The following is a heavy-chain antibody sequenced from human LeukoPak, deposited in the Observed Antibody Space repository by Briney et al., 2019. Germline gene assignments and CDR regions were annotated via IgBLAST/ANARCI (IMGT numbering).Heavy chain of an antibody. V-gene: IGHV3-21*01. J-gene: IGHJ3*02. Sequence: GGSLRLSCAASGFTFSSYSMNWVRQAPGKGLEWVSSISSSSSYIYYADSVEGRFTISRDNAKNSLYLQMNSLRAEDTAVYYCARVGGTMIGDAFDIWGQGTMVTVSS. CDR2: ISSSSSYI. CDR3: ARVGGTMIGDAFDI. D-gene: IGHD3-10*02. CDR1: GFTFSSYS.